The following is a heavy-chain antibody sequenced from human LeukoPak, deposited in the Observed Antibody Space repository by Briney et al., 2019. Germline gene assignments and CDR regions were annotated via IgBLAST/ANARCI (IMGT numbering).Heavy chain of an antibody. CDR1: GFTFSSYA. CDR3: AHLYIVVVPAENDAFDI. D-gene: IGHD2-2*01. Sequence: PGGSLRLSCAASGFTFSSYAMSWVRQAPGKGLEWVSAISGSGGSTYYADSVKGRFTISRDNSKNTLYLQMNSLRAEDTAVYYCAHLYIVVVPAENDAFDIWGQGTMVTVSS. V-gene: IGHV3-23*01. CDR2: ISGSGGST. J-gene: IGHJ3*02.